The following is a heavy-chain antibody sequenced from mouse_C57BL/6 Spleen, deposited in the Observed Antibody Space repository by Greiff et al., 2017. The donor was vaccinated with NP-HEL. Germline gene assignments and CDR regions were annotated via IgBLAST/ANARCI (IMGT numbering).Heavy chain of an antibody. D-gene: IGHD4-1*01. V-gene: IGHV1-22*01. CDR3: ARKYRWDSYAMDY. J-gene: IGHJ4*01. CDR2: INPDNGGT. CDR1: GYTFTDYN. Sequence: VQLQQSGPELVKPGASVKMSCKASGYTFTDYNMHWVKQSHGKSLEWIGYINPDNGGTSYNQKFKGKATLTVNKSSSTAYMELRSLTSEDSAVYDCARKYRWDSYAMDYWGKGTSVTVSS.